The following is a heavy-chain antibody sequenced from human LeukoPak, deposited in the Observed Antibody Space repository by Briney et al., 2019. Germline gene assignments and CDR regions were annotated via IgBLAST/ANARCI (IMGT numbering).Heavy chain of an antibody. J-gene: IGHJ4*02. Sequence: ETLSLTCAVYGGSFSGYYWSWVRQAPGKGLEWVSGILGGAGSTYYADSVKGRFTISRDNSKNTLYLQMNSLRAEDTAVYYCAHGTMYQLDYWGQGTLVTVSS. CDR2: ILGGAGST. CDR3: AHGTMYQLDY. D-gene: IGHD2-2*01. V-gene: IGHV3-23*01. CDR1: GGSFSGYY.